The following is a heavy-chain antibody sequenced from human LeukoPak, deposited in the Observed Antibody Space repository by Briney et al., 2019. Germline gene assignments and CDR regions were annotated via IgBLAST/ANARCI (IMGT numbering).Heavy chain of an antibody. CDR2: INHSGST. J-gene: IGHJ6*03. Sequence: KPSETLSLTCAVYGGSFSGYYWSWLRQPPGKGLEWIGEINHSGSTNYNPSLKSRVTISVDTSKNQFSLKLSPVTAADTAVYYCARRNTIYYYYMDVWGKGTTVTVSS. CDR1: GGSFSGYY. V-gene: IGHV4-34*01. D-gene: IGHD3-9*01. CDR3: ARRNTIYYYYMDV.